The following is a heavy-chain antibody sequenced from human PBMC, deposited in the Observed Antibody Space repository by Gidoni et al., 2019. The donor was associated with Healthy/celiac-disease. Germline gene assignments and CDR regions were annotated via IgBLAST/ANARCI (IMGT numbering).Heavy chain of an antibody. CDR2: IRSKANSYAT. J-gene: IGHJ4*02. V-gene: IGHV3-73*01. Sequence: EVQLVESGSRLVQPGGSLKLSCAASGFTFSGSAMHWVRQASGKGLEWVGRIRSKANSYATAYAASVKGRFTISRDDSKNTAYLQMNSLKTEDTAVYYCTRLGYGDYDYWGQGILVTVSS. D-gene: IGHD4-17*01. CDR3: TRLGYGDYDY. CDR1: GFTFSGSA.